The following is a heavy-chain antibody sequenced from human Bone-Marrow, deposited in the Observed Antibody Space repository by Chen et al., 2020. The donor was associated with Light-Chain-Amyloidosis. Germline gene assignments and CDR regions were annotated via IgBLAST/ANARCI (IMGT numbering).Heavy chain of an antibody. V-gene: IGHV3-20*04. CDR3: VRGTVTTRYFDY. CDR2: INWNGGST. J-gene: IGHJ4*02. CDR1: GFTFDDFV. D-gene: IGHD4-17*01. Sequence: EVQLVESGGGVVRPGGSLRLSCAASGFTFDDFVMSWVRQVPGKGLEWVSGINWNGGSTGYAASVKVRFTVSRDNAKNSLYLEMNSLRAEDTALYYCVRGTVTTRYFDYWGQGILVTVSS.